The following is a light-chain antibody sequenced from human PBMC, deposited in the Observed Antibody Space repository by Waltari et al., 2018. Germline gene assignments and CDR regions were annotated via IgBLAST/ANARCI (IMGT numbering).Light chain of an antibody. CDR2: SAS. CDR1: QSISNY. J-gene: IGKJ1*01. V-gene: IGKV1-39*01. CDR3: QQSHSSPWT. Sequence: DIQMTQSPPALSASVGDRVSITCRASQSISNYLNWYQQGPGKAPGLLIYSASSLQPRVPSRFSGSGVGTHFTLTISSLQPEDFATYFCQQSHSSPWTFGLGTKVEIK.